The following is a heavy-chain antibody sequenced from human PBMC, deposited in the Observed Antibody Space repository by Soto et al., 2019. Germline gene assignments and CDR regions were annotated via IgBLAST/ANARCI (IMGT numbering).Heavy chain of an antibody. D-gene: IGHD3-22*01. Sequence: GGSLRLSCAASGFTFRNYGMNWVRQAPGKELKWVSYIGIGSSTKYYADSVKGRFTISRDNAKNSLYLQMNSLRAEDTAVYYCARDQLYYNDISGRPLNAFDVWGQGTMVTVSS. V-gene: IGHV3-48*01. CDR2: IGIGSSTK. J-gene: IGHJ3*01. CDR1: GFTFRNYG. CDR3: ARDQLYYNDISGRPLNAFDV.